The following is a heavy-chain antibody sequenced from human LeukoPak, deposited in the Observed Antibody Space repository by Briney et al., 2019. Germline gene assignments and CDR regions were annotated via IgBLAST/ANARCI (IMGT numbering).Heavy chain of an antibody. D-gene: IGHD5-18*01. V-gene: IGHV1-58*01. CDR3: ARDGDGYSYGRFDY. CDR1: GFTFTSSA. J-gene: IGHJ4*02. Sequence: ASVKVSCKASGFTFTSSAVQWVRQARGQRLEWIGWIVVGSGNTNYAQKFQERVTITRDMSTSTAYMELSSLRSEDTAVYYCARDGDGYSYGRFDYWGQGTLVTVSS. CDR2: IVVGSGNT.